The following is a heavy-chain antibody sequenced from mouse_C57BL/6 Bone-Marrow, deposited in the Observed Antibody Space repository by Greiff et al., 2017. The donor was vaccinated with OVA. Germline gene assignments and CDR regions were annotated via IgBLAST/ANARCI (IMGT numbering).Heavy chain of an antibody. CDR1: GFSLTSYG. Sequence: VQLQQSGPGLVQPSQSLSITCTVSGFSLTSYGVHWVRQSPGKGLEWLGVIWSGGSTDYNAAFISRLSISKDNSKSHVFFKMNSLQADESAIYYCDRSIIATVVAHWYFDVWGTGTTVTVSS. CDR3: DRSIIATVVAHWYFDV. J-gene: IGHJ1*03. V-gene: IGHV2-2*01. CDR2: IWSGGST. D-gene: IGHD1-1*01.